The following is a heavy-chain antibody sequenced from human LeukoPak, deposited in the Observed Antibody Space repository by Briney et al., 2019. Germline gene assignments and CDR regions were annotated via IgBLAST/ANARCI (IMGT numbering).Heavy chain of an antibody. V-gene: IGHV3-66*01. CDR1: GFTVSSNY. J-gene: IGHJ4*01. CDR2: IYSGGST. Sequence: TGGSLRLSCAASGFTVSSNYMSWVRQAPGKGLEWVSIIYSGGSTYYADSVKGRFTISRDNSKNTVYLQMNSLRAEDTAVYYCASGSKWPNFDYWGHGTLVTVSS. CDR3: ASGSKWPNFDY. D-gene: IGHD3-10*01.